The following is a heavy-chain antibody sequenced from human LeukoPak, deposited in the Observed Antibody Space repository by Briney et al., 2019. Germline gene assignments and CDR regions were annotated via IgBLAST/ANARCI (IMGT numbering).Heavy chain of an antibody. Sequence: SETLSLTCTVSGGSISSGGYYWSWIRQHPGKGLEWIGYIYYSGSTYYNPSLKSRVTISVDTSKNQFSLKLSSVTAADTAVYYCARVPTYYYDSSGYWSWGQGTLVTVSS. CDR3: ARVPTYYYDSSGYWS. CDR1: GGSISSGGYY. CDR2: IYYSGST. J-gene: IGHJ5*02. D-gene: IGHD3-22*01. V-gene: IGHV4-31*03.